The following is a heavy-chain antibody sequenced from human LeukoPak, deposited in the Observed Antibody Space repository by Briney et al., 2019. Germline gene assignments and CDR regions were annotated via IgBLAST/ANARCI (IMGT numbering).Heavy chain of an antibody. V-gene: IGHV3-30*03. Sequence: GRSLRLSCAVSGFTFSTYGMRWVRQAPGKGLEWVACISYDGSVEYYADSVKGRFTISRDNSKNTLYLQMNSLRVEDTAVYYCATEHALDAFDIWGQGTMVTVSS. CDR3: ATEHALDAFDI. D-gene: IGHD1-26*01. CDR1: GFTFSTYG. CDR2: ISYDGSVE. J-gene: IGHJ3*02.